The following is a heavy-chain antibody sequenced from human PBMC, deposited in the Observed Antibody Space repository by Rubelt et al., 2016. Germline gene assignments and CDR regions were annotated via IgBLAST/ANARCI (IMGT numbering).Heavy chain of an antibody. J-gene: IGHJ4*02. CDR2: ISYDGSNK. D-gene: IGHD3-10*01. Sequence: VRQAPGKGLEWVAVISYDGSNKYYADSVKGRFTISRDNSKNTLYLQMNSLRAEDTAVYYCAKGSTMVRGGTLGGQGTLVTVSS. V-gene: IGHV3-30*04. CDR3: AKGSTMVRGGTL.